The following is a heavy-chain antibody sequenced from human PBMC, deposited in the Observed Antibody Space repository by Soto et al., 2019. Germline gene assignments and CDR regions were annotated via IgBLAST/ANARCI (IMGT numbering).Heavy chain of an antibody. D-gene: IGHD6-13*01. J-gene: IGHJ4*02. Sequence: SETLSLTCTVSGGSMSSNYWSWIRQSAGKGLEWIGRIYTSGTTNYNPSIKSRVTMSVDTSKNRFSLKLTSVTAADTAVYYCAREQRLDSYSRPLYLYFDSWGQGSLVTVSS. CDR3: AREQRLDSYSRPLYLYFDS. CDR2: IYTSGTT. CDR1: GGSMSSNY. V-gene: IGHV4-4*07.